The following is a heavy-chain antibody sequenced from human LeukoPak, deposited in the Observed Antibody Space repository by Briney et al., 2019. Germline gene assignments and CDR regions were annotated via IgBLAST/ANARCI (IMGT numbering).Heavy chain of an antibody. CDR1: GFTFSGYE. V-gene: IGHV3-48*03. CDR2: ISSTSNNI. Sequence: GGSLRLSCTASGFTFSGYEMDWVRQTPGKGLEWISYISSTSNNIIYADSVKGRFTISRDNGKNSLYLQMNSLRAEDTAVYYCARDQYYDFWSGYYLFDYWGQGTLVTVSS. CDR3: ARDQYYDFWSGYYLFDY. J-gene: IGHJ4*02. D-gene: IGHD3-3*01.